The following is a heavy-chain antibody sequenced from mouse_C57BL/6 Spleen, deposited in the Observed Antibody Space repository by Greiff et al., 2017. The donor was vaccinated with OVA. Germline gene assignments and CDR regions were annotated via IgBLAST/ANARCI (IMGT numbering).Heavy chain of an antibody. V-gene: IGHV1-26*01. CDR2: INPNNGGT. Sequence: VQLQQSGPELVKPGASVKISCKASGYTFTDYYMNWVKQSHGKSLEWIGDINPNNGGTSYNPKFKGKATLTVAKSSSTAYMELSSLTDEDSEVDYCESRRSSFAYWGQGTLVTVSA. CDR3: ESRRSSFAY. CDR1: GYTFTDYY. J-gene: IGHJ3*01.